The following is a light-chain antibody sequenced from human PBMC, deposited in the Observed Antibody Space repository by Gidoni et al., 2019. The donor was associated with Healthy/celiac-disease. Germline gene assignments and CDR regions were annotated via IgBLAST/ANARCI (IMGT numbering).Light chain of an antibody. CDR1: SSDVGGYNY. Sequence: QSALTQPAPASGSPGQSITISCTGTSSDVGGYNYVCWYQQHPGKAPKLMIYEVSNRPSGVSNRFSGSKSGNTASLTISGLQAEDEADYYCSAYTSSSTVFGTGTKVTVL. CDR2: EVS. V-gene: IGLV2-14*01. CDR3: SAYTSSSTV. J-gene: IGLJ1*01.